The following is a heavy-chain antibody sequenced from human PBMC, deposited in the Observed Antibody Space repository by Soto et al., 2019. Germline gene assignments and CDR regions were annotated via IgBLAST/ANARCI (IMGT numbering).Heavy chain of an antibody. J-gene: IGHJ4*02. D-gene: IGHD3-22*01. V-gene: IGHV3-7*05. CDR3: ARGKYYYDSIGYSLNDYFDH. CDR2: IKQDGSEK. Sequence: EVQLVESGGGLVQPGGSLRLSCAASGFTFSSYWMSWVRQAPGQGLEWVANIKQDGSEKYYVDSVKGRFTMSRDNANYSLYLQMNSLGAEDTAVYYCARGKYYYDSIGYSLNDYFDHWGQGTLVTVSS. CDR1: GFTFSSYW.